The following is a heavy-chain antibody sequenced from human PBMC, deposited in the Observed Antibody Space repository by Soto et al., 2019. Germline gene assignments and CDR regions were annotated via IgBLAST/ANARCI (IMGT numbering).Heavy chain of an antibody. Sequence: GGSLRLSCAASGFTFSDYYMSWIRQAPGKGLEWVSYISSSSSYTNYADSVKGRFTISRDNAKNSLYLQMNSLRAEDTAVYYCAKSIAVAGTSWDYWGQGTLVTVSS. V-gene: IGHV3-11*06. J-gene: IGHJ4*02. D-gene: IGHD6-19*01. CDR2: ISSSSSYT. CDR1: GFTFSDYY. CDR3: AKSIAVAGTSWDY.